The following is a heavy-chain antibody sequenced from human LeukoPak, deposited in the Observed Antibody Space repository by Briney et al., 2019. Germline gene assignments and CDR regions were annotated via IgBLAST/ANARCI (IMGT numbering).Heavy chain of an antibody. CDR1: GYTFTSYD. V-gene: IGHV1-8*01. D-gene: IGHD3-3*01. CDR3: ARGRDYDFWSGYYQHRGYYYGMDV. J-gene: IGHJ6*02. Sequence: ASVKVSCKASGYTFTSYDINWVRQATGQGLEWMGWMNPNSGNTGYAQKFQGRATMTRNTSISTAYMELSSLRSEDTAVYYCARGRDYDFWSGYYQHRGYYYGMDVWGQGTTVTVSS. CDR2: MNPNSGNT.